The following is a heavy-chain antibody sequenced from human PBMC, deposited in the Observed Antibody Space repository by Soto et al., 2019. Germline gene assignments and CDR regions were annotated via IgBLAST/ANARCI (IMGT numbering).Heavy chain of an antibody. Sequence: EVQLVESGGGLVQPGGSLTLSCVVSGFSFSTYAMHWVRRPPGRGLEFVSVIAYHGSSSFYADSLKGRFTVSRDNSRNTLYLHMNDLRPEDSATYYCVKDRTPNWNSPGMDVWGRGTTVTVSS. J-gene: IGHJ6*02. CDR1: GFSFSTYA. V-gene: IGHV3-64D*08. D-gene: IGHD1-7*01. CDR3: VKDRTPNWNSPGMDV. CDR2: IAYHGSSS.